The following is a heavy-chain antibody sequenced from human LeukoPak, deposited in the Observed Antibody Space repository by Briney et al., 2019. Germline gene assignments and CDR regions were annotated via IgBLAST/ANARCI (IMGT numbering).Heavy chain of an antibody. Sequence: PSETLSLTCAVSGGSISSSSYYWGWIRQPPGKGLEWIGEINHSGSTNYNPSLKSRVTISVDTSKNQFSLKLSSVTAADTAVYYCARLAYYDFWSGYSDYSKRHNWFDPWGQGTLVTVSS. CDR3: ARLAYYDFWSGYSDYSKRHNWFDP. V-gene: IGHV4-39*07. CDR2: INHSGST. D-gene: IGHD3-3*01. CDR1: GGSISSSSYY. J-gene: IGHJ5*02.